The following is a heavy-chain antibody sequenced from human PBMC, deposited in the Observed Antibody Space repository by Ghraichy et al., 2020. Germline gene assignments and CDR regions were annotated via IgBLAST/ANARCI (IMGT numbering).Heavy chain of an antibody. CDR2: INHSGST. J-gene: IGHJ4*02. D-gene: IGHD6-19*01. CDR1: GGSFSGYY. Sequence: SETLSLTCAVYGGSFSGYYWSWIRQPPGKGLEWIGEINHSGSTNYNPSLKSRVTISVDTSKNQFSLKLSSVTAADTAVYYCARGRGWSSGWVDYWGQGTLVTVSS. V-gene: IGHV4-34*01. CDR3: ARGRGWSSGWVDY.